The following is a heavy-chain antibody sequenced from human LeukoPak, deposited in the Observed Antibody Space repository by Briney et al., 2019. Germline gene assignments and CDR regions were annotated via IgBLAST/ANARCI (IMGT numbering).Heavy chain of an antibody. D-gene: IGHD3-16*02. CDR1: GGSFSGYY. Sequence: SETLSLTCAVYGGSFSGYYWSWIRQPPGKGLEWIGEINHSGSTNYNPSLKSRVTISVDTSKNQFSLKLSSVTAADTAVYYRAVHYDYIWGSYRSGRRIDYWGQGTLVTVSS. J-gene: IGHJ4*02. CDR2: INHSGST. CDR3: AVHYDYIWGSYRSGRRIDY. V-gene: IGHV4-34*01.